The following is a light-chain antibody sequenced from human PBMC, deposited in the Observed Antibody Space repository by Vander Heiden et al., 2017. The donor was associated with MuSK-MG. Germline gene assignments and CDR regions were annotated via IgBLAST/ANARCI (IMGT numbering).Light chain of an antibody. V-gene: IGKV2-28*01. CDR1: QSLLHSNGYNY. CDR3: RRALQTPWT. Sequence: DSVMTQSPLALPVTPGEPASISCRSSQSLLHSNGYNYLDWYLQKPGQSPQLLIYLGSNRASGVPDRFSGSASGTDFTLKISRVAAEDVGVYYCRRALQTPWTFGQGTKVEIK. J-gene: IGKJ1*01. CDR2: LGS.